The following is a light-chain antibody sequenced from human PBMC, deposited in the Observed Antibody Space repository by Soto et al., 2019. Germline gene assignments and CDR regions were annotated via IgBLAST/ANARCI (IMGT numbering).Light chain of an antibody. CDR2: DAS. J-gene: IGKJ5*01. V-gene: IGKV3-11*01. CDR1: GTVISTH. CDR3: QQHSNWPGLIT. Sequence: IILTQSPITLSRSPGEGSTLSFRAGGTVISTHLAWYQQKPGQAPRLLIFDASNRATGTPPRFSGSGSGTDFTLTISSLEPEDFAVYYCQQHSNWPGLITFGQGTRLEI.